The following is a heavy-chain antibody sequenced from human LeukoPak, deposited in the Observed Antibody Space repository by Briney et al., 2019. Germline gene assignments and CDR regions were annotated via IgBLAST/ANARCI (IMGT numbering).Heavy chain of an antibody. Sequence: SETLSLTCAVYGGSFSGYYWSWIRQPPGKGLEWIGEINHSGSTNYNPSLKSRVTISVDTSKNQFSLKLSSVTAADTAVYYCARDLVVWGAYYFDYWGQGTLVTVSS. V-gene: IGHV4-34*01. CDR3: ARDLVVWGAYYFDY. CDR2: INHSGST. CDR1: GGSFSGYY. J-gene: IGHJ4*02. D-gene: IGHD3-16*01.